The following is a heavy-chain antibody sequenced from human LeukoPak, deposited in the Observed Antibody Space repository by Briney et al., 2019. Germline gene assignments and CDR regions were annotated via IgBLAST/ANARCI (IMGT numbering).Heavy chain of an antibody. CDR2: IIPILGIA. Sequence: VASVKVSCKASGGTFSSYAISWVRQAPGQGLEWMGRIIPILGIANYAQKFQGRVTITADKSTSTAYMELSSLRSEDTAVYYCARFSNDHGVKFDYWGQGTLVTVSS. CDR1: GGTFSSYA. V-gene: IGHV1-69*04. J-gene: IGHJ4*02. CDR3: ARFSNDHGVKFDY. D-gene: IGHD4-17*01.